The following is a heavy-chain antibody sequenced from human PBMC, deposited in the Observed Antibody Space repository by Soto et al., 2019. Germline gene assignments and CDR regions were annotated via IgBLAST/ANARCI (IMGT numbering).Heavy chain of an antibody. CDR1: GFTFSDYY. D-gene: IGHD3-3*01. J-gene: IGHJ6*02. V-gene: IGHV3-11*01. Sequence: PGGSLRLSCAASGFTFSDYYMSWIRQAPGKGLEWVSYISSSGSTIYYADSVKGRFTISRDNAKNSLYLQMNSLRAEDTAVYYCAWSLGLEWFTYYGMDVWGHGTTVTVSS. CDR2: ISSSGSTI. CDR3: AWSLGLEWFTYYGMDV.